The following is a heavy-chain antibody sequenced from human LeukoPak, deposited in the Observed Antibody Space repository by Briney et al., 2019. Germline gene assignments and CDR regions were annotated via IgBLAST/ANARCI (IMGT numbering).Heavy chain of an antibody. CDR3: ARDGISVGEGIFDY. CDR1: GGTFSSYA. Sequence: GASVKVSCKASGGTFSSYAISWVRQAPGQGLEWMGRIIPILGIANYAQKFQGRVTITADKSTSTAYMELSSLRSEDAAVYYCARDGISVGEGIFDYWGQGTLVTVSS. J-gene: IGHJ4*02. V-gene: IGHV1-69*04. D-gene: IGHD1-26*01. CDR2: IIPILGIA.